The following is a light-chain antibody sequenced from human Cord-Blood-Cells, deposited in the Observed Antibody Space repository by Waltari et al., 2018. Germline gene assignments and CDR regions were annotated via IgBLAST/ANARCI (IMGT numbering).Light chain of an antibody. Sequence: EIVLTQSPATLSLSPGERATLPCRASQSVSSYLAWYQQKPGQAPRVLIYAASNRATGIPARFSGSGSGTDFTLTISSLEPEDLAVYYCQQRSNGLTFGGGTKVEIK. CDR2: AAS. CDR1: QSVSSY. CDR3: QQRSNGLT. J-gene: IGKJ4*01. V-gene: IGKV3-11*01.